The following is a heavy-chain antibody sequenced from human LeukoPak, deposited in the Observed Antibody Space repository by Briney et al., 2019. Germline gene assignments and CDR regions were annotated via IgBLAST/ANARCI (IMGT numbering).Heavy chain of an antibody. CDR2: IIPILGIA. CDR1: GYTFTSYY. Sequence: ASVKVSCKASGYTFTSYYMHWVRQAPGQGLEWMGRIIPILGIANYAQKFQGRVTITADKSTSTAYMELSSLRSEDTAVYYCARVGRYCSSTSCPVGPWGQGTLVTVSS. D-gene: IGHD2-2*01. J-gene: IGHJ5*02. V-gene: IGHV1-69*04. CDR3: ARVGRYCSSTSCPVGP.